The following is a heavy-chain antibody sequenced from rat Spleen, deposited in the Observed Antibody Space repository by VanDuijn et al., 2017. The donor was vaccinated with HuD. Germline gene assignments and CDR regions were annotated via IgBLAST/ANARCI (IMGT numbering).Heavy chain of an antibody. CDR1: GFTFSNYY. CDR3: ARRHYGYTDYFDY. V-gene: IGHV5-25*01. Sequence: EVQMVESGGGLVQPGRSLKLSCAAPGFTFSNYYMAWVRQAPKKGLEWVATISTSGSRTYYPDSVKGRFTISRDNAKSSLYLQMNSLKSEDTATFYCARRHYGYTDYFDYWGQGVMVTVSS. J-gene: IGHJ2*01. D-gene: IGHD1-9*01. CDR2: ISTSGSRT.